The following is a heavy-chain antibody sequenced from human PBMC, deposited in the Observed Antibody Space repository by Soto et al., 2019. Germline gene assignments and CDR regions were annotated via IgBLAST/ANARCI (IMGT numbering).Heavy chain of an antibody. CDR1: GGSMSKFY. D-gene: IGHD4-17*01. V-gene: IGHV4-4*07. Sequence: QVQVQESGPGLVKPSETLSLTCSVSGGSMSKFYWSWIRKTAGKGREWMGRVYATGTSDYNPSLRSRIAMTVDISKKTCSRRLRSVTAADTGVYYCVRDGSKTLRDCFDPWGQGILVTASS. J-gene: IGHJ5*02. CDR3: VRDGSKTLRDCFDP. CDR2: VYATGTS.